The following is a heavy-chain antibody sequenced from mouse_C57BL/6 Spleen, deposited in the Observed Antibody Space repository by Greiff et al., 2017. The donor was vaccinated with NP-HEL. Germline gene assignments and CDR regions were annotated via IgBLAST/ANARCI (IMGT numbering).Heavy chain of an antibody. V-gene: IGHV1-81*01. J-gene: IGHJ4*01. Sequence: QVQLQQSGAELARPGASVKLSCKASGYTFTSYGISWVKQRTGQGLEWIGEIYPRSGNTYYNEKFKGKATLTADQSSSTAYLELRSLTSDDSAVYFCARSGYSNYGSMDYWGQGTSVTVSS. CDR3: ARSGYSNYGSMDY. CDR1: GYTFTSYG. D-gene: IGHD2-5*01. CDR2: IYPRSGNT.